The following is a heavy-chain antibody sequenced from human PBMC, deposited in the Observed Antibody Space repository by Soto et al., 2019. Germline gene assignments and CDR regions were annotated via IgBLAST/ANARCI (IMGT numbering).Heavy chain of an antibody. V-gene: IGHV3-7*01. CDR2: INQDGSGK. J-gene: IGHJ4*02. D-gene: IGHD2-2*01. CDR3: ARALTTVASF. Sequence: GGSLRLSCAASGLTLSNYWMDWVRQAPGKGLEWVANINQDGSGKYYVDSVKGRFTISRDNAKNSLYLQMDSLRAEDTALYYCARALTTVASFWGQGTLVTVSS. CDR1: GLTLSNYW.